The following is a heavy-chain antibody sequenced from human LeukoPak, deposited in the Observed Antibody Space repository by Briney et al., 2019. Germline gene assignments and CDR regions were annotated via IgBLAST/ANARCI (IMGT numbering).Heavy chain of an antibody. J-gene: IGHJ4*02. CDR3: AKVAESPYSGSYYLDY. D-gene: IGHD1-26*01. Sequence: GGSLRLSCAASGFTFSSYGMSWVRQAPGKGLEWVSAISGSGGSTYYADSVKGRFTISRDNSKNTLYLQMNSLRAEDTAVYYCAKVAESPYSGSYYLDYWGQGTLVTVSS. CDR2: ISGSGGST. CDR1: GFTFSSYG. V-gene: IGHV3-23*01.